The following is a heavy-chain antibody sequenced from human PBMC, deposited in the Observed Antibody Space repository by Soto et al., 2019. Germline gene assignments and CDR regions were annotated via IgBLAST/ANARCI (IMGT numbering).Heavy chain of an antibody. CDR2: ISWDGGST. V-gene: IGHV3-43*01. CDR1: GFTFDDYT. CDR3: ASTRSSSRAGDAFDI. J-gene: IGHJ3*02. Sequence: EVQLVESGGVVVQPGGSLRLSCAASGFTFDDYTMHWVRRAPGKGLEWVSLISWDGGSTYYADSVKGRFTISRDNSKNSLYLQMNSLRTEDTALYYCASTRSSSRAGDAFDIWGQGTMVTVSS. D-gene: IGHD6-13*01.